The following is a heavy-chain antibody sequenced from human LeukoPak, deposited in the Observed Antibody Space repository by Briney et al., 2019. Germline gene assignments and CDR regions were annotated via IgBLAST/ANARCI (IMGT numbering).Heavy chain of an antibody. Sequence: PSETLSLTCTVSGGSISSGDYYWSWIRQPPGKGLEWIGYIYYSGSTYYNPSLKSRVTISVDTSKNQFSLKLSSVTAADTAVYYCARDRYYYDSSGYPDAFDIWGQGTMVTVSS. D-gene: IGHD3-22*01. CDR1: GGSISSGDYY. CDR3: ARDRYYYDSSGYPDAFDI. V-gene: IGHV4-30-4*01. CDR2: IYYSGST. J-gene: IGHJ3*02.